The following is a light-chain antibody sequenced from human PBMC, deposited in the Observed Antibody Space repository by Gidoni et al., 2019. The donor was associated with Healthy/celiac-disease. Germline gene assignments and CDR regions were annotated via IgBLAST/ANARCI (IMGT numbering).Light chain of an antibody. CDR3: AAWDDSLSGGV. CDR2: RNN. V-gene: IGLV1-47*01. CDR1: SANLGSHY. Sequence: SALTQPPSASRTAGQSVTISCSGSSANLGSHYVYWYPQLPGTAPNLLIYRNNKRPSAVPDRFSGAKSGTSASLAISGLRSADEADYYCAAWDDSLSGGVFGGGTKLTVL. J-gene: IGLJ3*02.